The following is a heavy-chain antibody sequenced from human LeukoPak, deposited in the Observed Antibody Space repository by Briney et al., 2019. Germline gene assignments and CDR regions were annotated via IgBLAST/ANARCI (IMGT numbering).Heavy chain of an antibody. Sequence: SETLSLTCTVSGYSISSGYYWGWIRQPPGKGLEWIGSIYHSGSTYYNPSLKSRVTISVDTSKNQFSLKLSSVTAADTAVYYCARDRSRYYYDRGLDYWGQGTLVTVSS. J-gene: IGHJ4*02. V-gene: IGHV4-38-2*02. CDR2: IYHSGST. CDR3: ARDRSRYYYDRGLDY. CDR1: GYSISSGYY. D-gene: IGHD3-10*02.